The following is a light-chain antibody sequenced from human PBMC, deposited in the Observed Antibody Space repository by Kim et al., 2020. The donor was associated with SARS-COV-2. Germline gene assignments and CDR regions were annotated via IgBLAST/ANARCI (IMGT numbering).Light chain of an antibody. V-gene: IGKV3-15*01. J-gene: IGKJ1*01. Sequence: EILMTQSPAALSVSPGERATLSCRASQSVSSNLAWYQPKPGQAPRLLIYSASTRATGIPARFSGSGSGTEFTLTISSLQSEDFAVYYCQQYNNWPPKTFGQGTKVEIK. CDR1: QSVSSN. CDR2: SAS. CDR3: QQYNNWPPKT.